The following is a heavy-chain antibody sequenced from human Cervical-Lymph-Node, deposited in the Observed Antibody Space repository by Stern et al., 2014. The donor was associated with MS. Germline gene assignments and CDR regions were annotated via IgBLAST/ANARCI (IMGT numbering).Heavy chain of an antibody. CDR2: IRGKTDGGTR. D-gene: IGHD3-3*02. CDR3: TTPLAFTAPFDY. Sequence: VQLVQSGGGLVKPGGSLRLSCATSGFTFSNAWMSWVRQAPGKGLEGVGRIRGKTDGGTRDYATPVQGRFTISRDDSRTTLYLQMNSLKTDDTAVYYCTTPLAFTAPFDYWGQGTLVTVSS. V-gene: IGHV3-15*01. J-gene: IGHJ4*02. CDR1: GFTFSNAW.